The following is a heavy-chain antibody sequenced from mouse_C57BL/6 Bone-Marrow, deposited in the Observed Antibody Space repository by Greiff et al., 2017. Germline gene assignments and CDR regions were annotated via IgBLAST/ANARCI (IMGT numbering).Heavy chain of an antibody. V-gene: IGHV14-4*01. Sequence: EVQRVESGAELVRPGASVKLSCTASGFNIKDDYMHWVKQRPEQGLEWIGWIYRENGDTEYASKFQGKATITADTSSNTAYLQLSSLTSEDTAGYYCTTGYGYGFAYWGQGTLVTVSA. CDR2: IYRENGDT. D-gene: IGHD2-2*01. CDR3: TTGYGYGFAY. CDR1: GFNIKDDY. J-gene: IGHJ3*01.